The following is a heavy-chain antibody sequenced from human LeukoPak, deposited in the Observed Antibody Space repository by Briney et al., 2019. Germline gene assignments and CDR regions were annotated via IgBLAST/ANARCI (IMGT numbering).Heavy chain of an antibody. CDR3: ARDYGDYVIDY. Sequence: GGSLRLSCAASGFTFSSYSMNWVRQAPGEGLEWVSSISSSSSYIYYADSVKGRFTISRDNAKNSLYLQMNSLRAEDTAVYYCARDYGDYVIDYWGQGTLVTVSS. CDR2: ISSSSSYI. J-gene: IGHJ4*02. V-gene: IGHV3-21*01. CDR1: GFTFSSYS. D-gene: IGHD4-17*01.